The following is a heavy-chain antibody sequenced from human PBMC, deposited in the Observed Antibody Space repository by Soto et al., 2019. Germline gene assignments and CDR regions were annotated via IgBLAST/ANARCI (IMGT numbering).Heavy chain of an antibody. V-gene: IGHV3-48*02. CDR3: ARDLQSDPVVAVDRFDY. CDR2: ISSSSSTI. CDR1: GFTFSSYS. J-gene: IGHJ4*02. D-gene: IGHD2-15*01. Sequence: GGSLRLSCAASGFTFSSYSMNWVRQAPGKGLEWVSYISSSSSTIYYADSVKGRFTISRDNAKNSLYLQMNSLRDEDTAVYYCARDLQSDPVVAVDRFDYWGQGTLVTVSS.